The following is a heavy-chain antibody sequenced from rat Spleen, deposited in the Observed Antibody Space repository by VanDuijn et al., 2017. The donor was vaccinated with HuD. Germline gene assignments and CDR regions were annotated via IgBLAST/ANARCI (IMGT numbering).Heavy chain of an antibody. CDR2: ISYDGDNT. CDR3: ARHPQLGVFWYFDF. V-gene: IGHV5-25*01. CDR1: GFTFSNYG. D-gene: IGHD5-1*01. Sequence: EVELVESGGGLVQPGRSMKLSCAASGFTFSNYGMAWVRQAPTKGLEWVASISYDGDNTYYRDSVKGRFSISRDNAKSSLYLQMYSLRSEDTATYYCARHPQLGVFWYFDFWGQGTLVTVSS. J-gene: IGHJ3*01.